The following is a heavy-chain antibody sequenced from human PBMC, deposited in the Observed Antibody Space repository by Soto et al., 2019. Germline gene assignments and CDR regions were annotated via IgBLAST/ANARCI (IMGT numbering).Heavy chain of an antibody. D-gene: IGHD3-3*01. CDR3: ARDYQYYDFWSGYSMTRTDWFDP. CDR1: GYGYTRYG. V-gene: IGHV1-18*04. J-gene: IGHJ5*02. CDR2: ISAYNGNT. Sequence: SVKVYCKSAGYGYTRYGVGWVRKDNGQGLEWMGWISAYNGNTNYAQKLQGRVTMTTDTSTSTAYMELRSLRSDDTAVYYCARDYQYYDFWSGYSMTRTDWFDPWGQGTLVT.